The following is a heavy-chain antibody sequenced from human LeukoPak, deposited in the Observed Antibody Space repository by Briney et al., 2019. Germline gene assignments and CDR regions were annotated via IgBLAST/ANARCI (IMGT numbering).Heavy chain of an antibody. V-gene: IGHV3-30-3*01. D-gene: IGHD3/OR15-3a*01. J-gene: IGHJ6*02. CDR2: ISYDGSNK. CDR3: ANLGLDSLDV. CDR1: GFTFSSYA. Sequence: GGSLRLSCAASGFTFSSYAMHWVRQAPGKGLEWVAVISYDGSNKYYADSVKGRFTISRDNSKNTLYLQMNSLRAEDTAVYYCANLGLDSLDVWGQGTTVTVSS.